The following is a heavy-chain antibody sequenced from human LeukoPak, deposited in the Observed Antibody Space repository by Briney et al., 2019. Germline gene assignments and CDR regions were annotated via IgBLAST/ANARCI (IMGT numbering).Heavy chain of an antibody. CDR1: GDSISSGGYY. CDR3: ARGSPYSSGWPYYFDC. Sequence: SETLSLTCTVSGDSISSGGYYWSWIRQPAGKGLEWIVRIHTSGNTVYNPSLKSRVTIAVDTSKNQFSLKLSSVTAADTAVYYCARGSPYSSGWPYYFDCWGQGTLVTVSS. D-gene: IGHD6-19*01. V-gene: IGHV4-61*02. J-gene: IGHJ4*02. CDR2: IHTSGNT.